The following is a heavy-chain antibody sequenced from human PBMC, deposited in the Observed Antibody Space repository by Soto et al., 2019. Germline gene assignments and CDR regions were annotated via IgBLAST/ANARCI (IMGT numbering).Heavy chain of an antibody. Sequence: EVQLVESGGGLVQPGGSLRLSCAASGFTFSSYWMSWVRQAPGKGLEWVANIKQDGSEKYYVDSVKGRFTISRDNAKNSLYLRMNSLRAEDTAVYYCAREGYRKYHYYGMDVWGQGTTVTVSS. J-gene: IGHJ6*02. CDR2: IKQDGSEK. V-gene: IGHV3-7*01. CDR3: AREGYRKYHYYGMDV. CDR1: GFTFSSYW. D-gene: IGHD5-18*01.